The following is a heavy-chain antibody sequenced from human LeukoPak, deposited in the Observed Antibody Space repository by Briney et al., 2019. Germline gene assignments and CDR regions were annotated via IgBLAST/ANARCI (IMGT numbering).Heavy chain of an antibody. D-gene: IGHD2/OR15-2a*01. CDR1: GYTFTGYY. Sequence: ASVKVSCKASGYTFTGYYMHWVRQAPGQGLEWMGWINPNSGGTNYAQKFQGRVTMTRDTSISTAYMELSRLRSDDTAVYYCARSLATEKIYYFDYWGQGTLVTVTS. V-gene: IGHV1-2*02. CDR3: ARSLATEKIYYFDY. CDR2: INPNSGGT. J-gene: IGHJ4*02.